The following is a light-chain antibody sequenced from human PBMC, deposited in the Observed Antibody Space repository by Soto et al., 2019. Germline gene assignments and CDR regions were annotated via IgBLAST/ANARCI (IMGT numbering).Light chain of an antibody. Sequence: QPASVSGSPGQSITISCTGTSSDVGGYNSVSWYQQHPGKAPKLMIFEVSHRPSGVSNRFSGSQSGNTASLTISGLQTEDEADYYCSSYTSSSNYVFGTGTKLTVL. V-gene: IGLV2-14*01. CDR3: SSYTSSSNYV. CDR2: EVS. J-gene: IGLJ1*01. CDR1: SSDVGGYNS.